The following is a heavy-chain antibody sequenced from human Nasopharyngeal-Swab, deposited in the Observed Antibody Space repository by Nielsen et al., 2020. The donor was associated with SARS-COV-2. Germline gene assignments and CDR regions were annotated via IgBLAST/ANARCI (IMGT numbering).Heavy chain of an antibody. Sequence: GESLKISCAASGFTFSSYAMSWVRQAPGKGLEWVSAISGSGGSTYYADSVKGRFTISRDNAKNSLYLQMNSLRDEDTAVYYCARSADIVLMVYAIPLGPFDYWGQGTLVTVSS. CDR2: ISGSGGST. J-gene: IGHJ4*02. CDR1: GFTFSSYA. D-gene: IGHD2-8*01. V-gene: IGHV3-23*01. CDR3: ARSADIVLMVYAIPLGPFDY.